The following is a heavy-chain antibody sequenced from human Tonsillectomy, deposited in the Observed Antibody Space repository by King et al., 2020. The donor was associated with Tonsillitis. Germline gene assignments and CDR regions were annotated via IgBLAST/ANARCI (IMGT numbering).Heavy chain of an antibody. J-gene: IGHJ1*01. Sequence: HLQESGPRLLNPSETLSLACTVSGGSISSPNYYWGWIRQPPGKGLEWIGSIYYSETVYSNPSLKSRVSISIDMSKNQFSLKLRSVTAADTALYFCARHVTGDGTTWYGAEYFQHWGQGTLVTVSS. CDR2: IYYSETV. CDR3: ARHVTGDGTTWYGAEYFQH. CDR1: GGSISSPNYY. D-gene: IGHD6-13*01. V-gene: IGHV4-39*01.